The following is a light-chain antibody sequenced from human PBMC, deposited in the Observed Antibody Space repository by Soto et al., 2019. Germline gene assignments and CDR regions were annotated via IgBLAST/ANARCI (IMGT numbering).Light chain of an antibody. V-gene: IGKV1-5*01. CDR3: QQYNTFPWT. CDR2: DVS. J-gene: IGKJ1*01. Sequence: DIQMSQSPSTLSASVGDRVTITCRADQSVSSWLAWYQQKPGKAPNLLIYDVSTLESGVPSRFSGTGSDTEFTLTISSLQPGDFATYYRQQYNTFPWTFGQGTKVEIK. CDR1: QSVSSW.